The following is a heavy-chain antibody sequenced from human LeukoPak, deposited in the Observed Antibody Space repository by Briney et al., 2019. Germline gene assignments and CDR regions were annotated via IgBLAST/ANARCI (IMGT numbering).Heavy chain of an antibody. V-gene: IGHV4-39*01. CDR1: GGSISSSSYY. J-gene: IGHJ5*02. D-gene: IGHD6-13*01. CDR3: ARRPSGLFAAAGTGGHNNWFDP. Sequence: SETLSLTCTVSGGSISSSSYYWGWIRQPPGKGLEWIGSIYYSGSTYYNPSLKSRVTISVDTSKNQFSLKPSSVTAADTAVYYCARRPSGLFAAAGTGGHNNWFDPWGQGTLVTVSS. CDR2: IYYSGST.